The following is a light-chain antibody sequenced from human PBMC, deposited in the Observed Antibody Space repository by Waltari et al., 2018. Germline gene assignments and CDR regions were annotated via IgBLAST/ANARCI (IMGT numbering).Light chain of an antibody. CDR1: QSIGRW. J-gene: IGKJ1*01. CDR2: KAS. Sequence: DIQLTQSPTILSASVGDRVTLTCRASQSIGRWLAWYQQKPGKAPDLLIYKASTLERWVRSRFSGSGSGTELTLTITGLQPLDVATYYCQEYDSHWSFGQGTKVEIK. V-gene: IGKV1-5*03. CDR3: QEYDSHWS.